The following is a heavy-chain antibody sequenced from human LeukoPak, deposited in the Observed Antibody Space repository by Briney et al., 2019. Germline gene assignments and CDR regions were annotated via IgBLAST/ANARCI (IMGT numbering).Heavy chain of an antibody. V-gene: IGHV3-23*01. Sequence: GGSLRLSCTASGFTFSSCAMNWVRQAPGKGLEWVSTISGGAGTTYYADSVKGRFTISRDNSENTLHLQMSNLRAEDSALYYCAKRPPASGWSAMDVWGKGTTVTVSS. CDR1: GFTFSSCA. CDR2: ISGGAGTT. CDR3: AKRPPASGWSAMDV. J-gene: IGHJ6*04. D-gene: IGHD6-19*01.